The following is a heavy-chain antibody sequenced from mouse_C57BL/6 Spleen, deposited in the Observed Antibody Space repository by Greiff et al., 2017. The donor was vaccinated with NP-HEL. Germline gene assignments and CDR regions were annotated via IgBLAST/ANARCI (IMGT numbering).Heavy chain of an antibody. D-gene: IGHD1-1*01. J-gene: IGHJ1*03. CDR2: ISYDGSN. CDR3: ARGGSSYPWYFDV. Sequence: DVHLVESGPGLVKPSQSLSLTCSVTGYSITSGYYWNWIRQFPGNKLEWMGYISYDGSNNYNPSLKNRISITRDTSKNQFFLKLNSVTTEDTATYYCARGGSSYPWYFDVWGTGTTVTVSS. V-gene: IGHV3-6*01. CDR1: GYSITSGYY.